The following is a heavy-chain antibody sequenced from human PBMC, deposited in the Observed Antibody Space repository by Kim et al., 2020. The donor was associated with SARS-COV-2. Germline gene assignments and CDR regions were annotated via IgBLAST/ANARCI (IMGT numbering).Heavy chain of an antibody. CDR3: ARDGDAYGDFVS. CDR2: ISTSNTNT. Sequence: ASVKVSCEASGYTFSSYGINWVRQVPGQGLEWMGWISTSNTNTDYAQNFQGRVTMTADTSTSTAYMELRSLKSDDTAVYYCARDGDAYGDFVSWGQGTLVTVSS. D-gene: IGHD4-17*01. J-gene: IGHJ5*02. V-gene: IGHV1-18*01. CDR1: GYTFSSYG.